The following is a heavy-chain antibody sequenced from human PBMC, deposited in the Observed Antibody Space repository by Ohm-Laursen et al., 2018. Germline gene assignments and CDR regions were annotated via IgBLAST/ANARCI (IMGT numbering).Heavy chain of an antibody. D-gene: IGHD1-26*01. J-gene: IGHJ4*02. Sequence: SLRLSCAASGFTFNTYGMHWLRQAPGKGLEWVSFISDDGSNKYYVDSVKGRFTIARDNSKNTLYLQMNGLRPEDTAVYYCAKDRSGTYHVSDYWGQGTLVTVSS. CDR3: AKDRSGTYHVSDY. V-gene: IGHV3-30*18. CDR2: ISDDGSNK. CDR1: GFTFNTYG.